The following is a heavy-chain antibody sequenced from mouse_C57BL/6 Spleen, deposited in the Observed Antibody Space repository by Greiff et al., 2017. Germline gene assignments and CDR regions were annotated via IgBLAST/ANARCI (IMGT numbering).Heavy chain of an antibody. D-gene: IGHD1-1*01. J-gene: IGHJ3*01. CDR1: GFNIKDDY. Sequence: VQLQQSGAELVRPGASVKLSCTASGFNIKDDYMHWVKQRPEQGLEWIGWIDPENGDTEYASKFQGKATITAATSSNTAYLQLSSLTSEDTAVYYCTTKAGSGAYWGQGTLVTVSA. CDR2: IDPENGDT. V-gene: IGHV14-4*01. CDR3: TTKAGSGAY.